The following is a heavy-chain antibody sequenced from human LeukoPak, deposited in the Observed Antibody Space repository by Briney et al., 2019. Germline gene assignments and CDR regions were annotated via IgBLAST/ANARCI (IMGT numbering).Heavy chain of an antibody. CDR3: AKDLRRYSSSWYLDY. CDR2: IWYDGSNK. V-gene: IGHV3-30*02. J-gene: IGHJ4*02. D-gene: IGHD6-13*01. CDR1: GFTFSSYG. Sequence: GGSLRLSCAASGFTFSSYGMHWVRQAPGKGLEWVAVIWYDGSNKYYADSVKGRFTISRDNSKNTLYLQMNSLRAEDTALYYCAKDLRRYSSSWYLDYWGQGTLVTVSS.